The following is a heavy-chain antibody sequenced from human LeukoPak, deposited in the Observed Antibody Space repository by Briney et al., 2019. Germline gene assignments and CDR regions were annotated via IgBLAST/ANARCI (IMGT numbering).Heavy chain of an antibody. CDR3: ARGRISSSSRYFDY. CDR2: INHSGST. Sequence: KSSETMSLTCAVYGGSFSGYSWSWIRQPPGNGLEWIREINHSGSTNYNASLKSRITISVDTSKNQFSLKLSSVTAADTAVYYCARGRISSSSRYFDYWGQGTLVTVSS. CDR1: GGSFSGYS. V-gene: IGHV4-34*01. J-gene: IGHJ4*02. D-gene: IGHD6-13*01.